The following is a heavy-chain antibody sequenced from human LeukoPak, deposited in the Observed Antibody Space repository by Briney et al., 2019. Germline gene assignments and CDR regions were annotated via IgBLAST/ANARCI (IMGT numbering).Heavy chain of an antibody. CDR1: GFTFSSYA. CDR3: ARDSDVSHDAFDI. J-gene: IGHJ3*02. Sequence: GRSLRLSCVASGFTFSSYAMHWVRQAPGKGLEWVAVISYDGSNKYYADSVKGRFTISRDNSKNTLYLQMNSLRAEDTAVYYCARDSDVSHDAFDIWGQGTMVTVSS. CDR2: ISYDGSNK. V-gene: IGHV3-30-3*01. D-gene: IGHD3-10*01.